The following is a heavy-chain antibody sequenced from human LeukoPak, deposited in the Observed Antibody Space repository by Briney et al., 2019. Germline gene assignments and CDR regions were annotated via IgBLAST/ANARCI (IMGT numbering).Heavy chain of an antibody. CDR2: IYYSGST. V-gene: IGHV4-39*07. J-gene: IGHJ3*02. CDR1: GGSISSSSYY. D-gene: IGHD3-16*02. CDR3: ARAGLGELSASIRFDI. Sequence: SETLSLTCTVSGGSISSSSYYGGWIRQPPGKGLEWIGSIYYSGSTYYNPSLKSRVTISVDTSKNQFSLKLSSVTAADTAVYYCARAGLGELSASIRFDIWGQGTMVTVSS.